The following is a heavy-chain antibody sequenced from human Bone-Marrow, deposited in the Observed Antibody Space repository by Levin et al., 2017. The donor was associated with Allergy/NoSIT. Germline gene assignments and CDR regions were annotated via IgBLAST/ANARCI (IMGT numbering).Heavy chain of an antibody. V-gene: IGHV3-7*01. CDR1: GFTFSSYW. CDR3: ARDGTTSWSWYYYYGMDV. D-gene: IGHD1-1*01. J-gene: IGHJ6*02. Sequence: GGSLRLSCAASGFTFSSYWMSWVRQAPGKGLEWVANIKQDGSEKYYVDSVKGRFTISRDNAKNSLYLQMNSLRAEDTAVYYCARDGTTSWSWYYYYGMDVWGQGTTVTVSS. CDR2: IKQDGSEK.